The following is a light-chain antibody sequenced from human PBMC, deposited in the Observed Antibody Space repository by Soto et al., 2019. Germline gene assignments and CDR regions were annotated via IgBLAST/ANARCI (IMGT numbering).Light chain of an antibody. V-gene: IGLV1-47*01. J-gene: IGLJ2*01. CDR1: NSNMGRNY. CDR2: RND. CDR3: AVWDNSLNGVA. Sequence: QSVLTQPPSVSGAPGQRVTISCTGSNSNMGRNYVYWYQQVPGTAPKLLMYRNDVRPSGVPDRFTGSKSGTSASLAISGLRSEDEADYYCAVWDNSLNGVAFGGGTKLTVL.